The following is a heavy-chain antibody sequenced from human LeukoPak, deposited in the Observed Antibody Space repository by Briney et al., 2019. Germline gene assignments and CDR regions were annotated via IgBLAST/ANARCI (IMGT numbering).Heavy chain of an antibody. Sequence: PSETLSLTCTVSGGSISSYYWSWIRQPPGKGLEWIGYIYYSGSTNYNPSLKSRVTISVDTSKNQFSLKLSSVTAADTAVYYCARAVLTCYYPVYYYYYMDVWGKGTTVTVSS. CDR2: IYYSGST. J-gene: IGHJ6*03. CDR1: GGSISSYY. CDR3: ARAVLTCYYPVYYYYYMDV. D-gene: IGHD3-9*01. V-gene: IGHV4-59*01.